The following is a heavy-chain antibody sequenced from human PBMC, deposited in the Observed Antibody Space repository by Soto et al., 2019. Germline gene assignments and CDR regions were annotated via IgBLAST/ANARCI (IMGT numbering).Heavy chain of an antibody. V-gene: IGHV4-34*01. CDR2: INHSGST. CDR1: GGSFSGYY. Sequence: SETLSLTCAVYGGSFSGYYWSWIRQPPGKGLEWIGEINHSGSTNYNPSLKSRVTISVDTSKNQFSLKLSSVTAADTAVYYCARGPSNITTVTTDYWGQGTLVTVSS. CDR3: ARGPSNITTVTTDY. J-gene: IGHJ4*02. D-gene: IGHD4-17*01.